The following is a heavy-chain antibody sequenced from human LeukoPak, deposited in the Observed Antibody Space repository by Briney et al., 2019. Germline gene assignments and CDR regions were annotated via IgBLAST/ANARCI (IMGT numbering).Heavy chain of an antibody. J-gene: IGHJ4*02. V-gene: IGHV1-46*01. CDR3: ARDLYRNYYDSSGNFDY. D-gene: IGHD3-22*01. Sequence: ASVKVSCKASGYTFTSYYMHWVRQAPGQGLEWMGIINPSGGSTSYAQKFQGRVTMTRDTSTSTVYMELSSLRSEDTAVYYCARDLYRNYYDSSGNFDYWGQGTLVTVSS. CDR1: GYTFTSYY. CDR2: INPSGGST.